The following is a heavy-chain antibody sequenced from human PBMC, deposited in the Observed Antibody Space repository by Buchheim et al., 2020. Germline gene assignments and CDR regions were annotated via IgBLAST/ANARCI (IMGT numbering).Heavy chain of an antibody. J-gene: IGHJ4*02. V-gene: IGHV1-69*01. Sequence: QVQLVQSGAEVKKPGSSVKVSCKASGGTFNSYVISWVRQAPGQGLEWLGGIIPVFRKPHYAQKFQGRVTITADESTNTADMELSSLRSEDTAVYYCARSGYSSSRIFDYWGQGTL. CDR3: ARSGYSSSRIFDY. CDR1: GGTFNSYV. CDR2: IIPVFRKP. D-gene: IGHD6-13*01.